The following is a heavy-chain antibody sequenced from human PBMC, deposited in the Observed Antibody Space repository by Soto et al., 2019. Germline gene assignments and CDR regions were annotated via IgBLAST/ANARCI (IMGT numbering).Heavy chain of an antibody. Sequence: HPGGSLRLSCAASGFTFGTYPMHWVRQAPGKGLEWLANISNDGTVKYYADSVKGRVTMTRDISIATAYMELSSLRSDDTAIYYCARMATFGSLNWFDPWGQGTLVTVSS. J-gene: IGHJ5*02. V-gene: IGHV3-30-3*01. CDR2: ISNDGTVK. D-gene: IGHD3-16*01. CDR1: GFTFGTYP. CDR3: ARMATFGSLNWFDP.